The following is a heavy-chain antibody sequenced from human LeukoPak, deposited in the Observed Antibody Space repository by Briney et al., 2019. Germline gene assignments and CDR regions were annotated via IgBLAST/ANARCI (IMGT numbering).Heavy chain of an antibody. CDR2: IRSKAYGGTT. V-gene: IGHV3-49*04. D-gene: IGHD2-15*01. Sequence: AGGSLTLSCTASAFTFCDYAMSWVRQAPGKGLEWVGFIRSKAYGGTTEYAASVKGRFTISRDDSKSIAYLQRNSLKTEDTAVYYCTSPDCSGGSCYSGGYGMDVWGQGTTVTVSS. J-gene: IGHJ6*02. CDR3: TSPDCSGGSCYSGGYGMDV. CDR1: AFTFCDYA.